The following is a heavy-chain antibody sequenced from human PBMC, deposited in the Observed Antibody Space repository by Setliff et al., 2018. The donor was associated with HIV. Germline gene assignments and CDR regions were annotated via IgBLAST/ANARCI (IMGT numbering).Heavy chain of an antibody. CDR3: ALSYPFLDAVDI. D-gene: IGHD3-3*01. J-gene: IGHJ3*02. V-gene: IGHV2-70*04. CDR1: GFSLSTSGMR. Sequence: SGPTLVNPTQTLTLTCTFSGFSLSTSGMRASWIRQPPGKALEWLARIDWDDDKFYSTYLKTRLTISKHTSKNQVVLTMTNMDPVDTATYYCALSYPFLDAVDIWGQGTMVTVS. CDR2: IDWDDDK.